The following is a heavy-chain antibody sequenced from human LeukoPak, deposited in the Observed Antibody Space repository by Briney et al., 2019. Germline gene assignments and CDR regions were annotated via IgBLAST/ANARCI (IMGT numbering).Heavy chain of an antibody. V-gene: IGHV3-23*01. CDR1: GFTFSTYA. CDR3: AKGYFDWLLYKPQDDAFDI. J-gene: IGHJ3*02. D-gene: IGHD3-9*01. CDR2: ISGGGSST. Sequence: GSLRLSCAASGFTFSTYAMSGVRQAPGKGLGWVSAISGGGSSTYYADSVKGRFTISRDNSKNTLYLQMNSLRAEDTAVYYCAKGYFDWLLYKPQDDAFDIWGQGTMVTVSS.